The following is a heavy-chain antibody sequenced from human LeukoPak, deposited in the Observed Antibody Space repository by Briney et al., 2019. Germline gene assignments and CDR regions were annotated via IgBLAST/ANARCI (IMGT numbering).Heavy chain of an antibody. CDR1: GGSLSSYY. J-gene: IGHJ4*02. CDR2: IYTSGST. CDR3: ARGEDAYYGSGNYRY. D-gene: IGHD3-10*01. Sequence: SETLSLTCTVSGGSLSSYYWSWIRQPAGKGLEWIGRIYTSGSTNYNPSLTSRVTMSVDTSKNQFSLKLSSVTAADTAVYYCARGEDAYYGSGNYRYWGQGTLVTVFS. V-gene: IGHV4-4*07.